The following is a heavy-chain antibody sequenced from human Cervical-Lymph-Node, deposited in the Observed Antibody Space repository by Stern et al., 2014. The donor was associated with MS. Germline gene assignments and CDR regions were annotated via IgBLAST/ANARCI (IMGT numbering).Heavy chain of an antibody. Sequence: QVQLVQSGADVEKPGASVKVSCKASGFTFTSSVIHWVRQAPGQRPEWMGWINVGIGNTKYSQTFQGRVTITRATSAGPVELVLSSLRTEDTAVYYFAKADTSPAYYYYGMDVWGQGTTVTVSS. V-gene: IGHV1-3*01. J-gene: IGHJ6*02. CDR2: INVGIGNT. CDR1: GFTFTSSV. CDR3: AKADTSPAYYYYGMDV.